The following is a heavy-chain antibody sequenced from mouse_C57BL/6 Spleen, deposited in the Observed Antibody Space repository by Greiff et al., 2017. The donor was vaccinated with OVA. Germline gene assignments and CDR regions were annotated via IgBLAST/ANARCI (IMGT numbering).Heavy chain of an antibody. J-gene: IGHJ2*01. CDR3: ARNYYYGSTGYFDY. D-gene: IGHD1-1*01. V-gene: IGHV2-9-1*01. Sequence: VKLQESGPGLVAPSQSLSITCTVSGFSLTSYAISWVRQPPGKGLEWLGVIWTGGGTNYNSALKSRLSISKDNSKSQVFLKMNSLQTDDTARYYCARNYYYGSTGYFDYWGQGTTLTVSS. CDR1: GFSLTSYA. CDR2: IWTGGGT.